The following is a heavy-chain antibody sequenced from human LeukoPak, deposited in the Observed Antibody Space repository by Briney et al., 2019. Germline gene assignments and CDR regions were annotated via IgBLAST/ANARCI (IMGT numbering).Heavy chain of an antibody. CDR2: IYYSGST. CDR1: GGSISSGGYY. D-gene: IGHD2-21*02. J-gene: IGHJ6*02. V-gene: IGHV4-31*03. Sequence: PSQTLSLICTVSGGSISSGGYYWSWIRQHPGKGLEWIGYIYYSGSTYYNPSLKSRVTISVDTSKNQFSLKLSSVTAADTAVYYCARDYIVVVTANYYYYGMDVWGQGTTVTVSS. CDR3: ARDYIVVVTANYYYYGMDV.